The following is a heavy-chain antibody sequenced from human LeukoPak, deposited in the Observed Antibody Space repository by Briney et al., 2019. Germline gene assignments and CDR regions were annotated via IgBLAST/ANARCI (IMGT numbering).Heavy chain of an antibody. CDR3: ARGYYTSRGYYSPDY. CDR2: INPNSGGT. CDR1: GYTFTGYY. Sequence: ASVKVSCKASGYTFTGYYMHWVRQAPGQGLEWMRRINPNSGGTNYAQKFQGRVTMTRDTSISTAYMELSRLRSDDTAVYYCARGYYTSRGYYSPDYWGQGILVTVSS. V-gene: IGHV1-2*06. J-gene: IGHJ4*02. D-gene: IGHD3-22*01.